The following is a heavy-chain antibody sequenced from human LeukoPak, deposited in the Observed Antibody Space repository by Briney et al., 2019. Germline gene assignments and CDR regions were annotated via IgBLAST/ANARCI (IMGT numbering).Heavy chain of an antibody. J-gene: IGHJ4*02. CDR2: IYYSGST. D-gene: IGHD6-13*01. V-gene: IGHV4-59*08. CDR3: ARGGEWASSSWYYFDY. Sequence: SETLSLTCTVSGGSLSSYYWSWIRQPPGKGLEWIGYIYYSGSTNYNPSLKSRVTISVDTSKNQFSLKLSSVTAADTAVYYCARGGEWASSSWYYFDYWGQGTLVTVSS. CDR1: GGSLSSYY.